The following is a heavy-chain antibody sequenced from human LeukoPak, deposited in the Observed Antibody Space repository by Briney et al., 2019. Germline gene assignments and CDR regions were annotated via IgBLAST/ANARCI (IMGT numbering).Heavy chain of an antibody. CDR2: INPNSGGT. CDR1: GYTFTGYY. J-gene: IGHJ4*02. Sequence: ASVKVSCKASGYTFTGYYMHWVRHAPGQGLELMGWINPNSGGTNYAQKFQGRVTMTRDTSISTAYMELSRLRSDDTAVYYCARVRCSSTSCYGPLDYWGQGTLVTVSS. CDR3: ARVRCSSTSCYGPLDY. V-gene: IGHV1-2*02. D-gene: IGHD2-2*01.